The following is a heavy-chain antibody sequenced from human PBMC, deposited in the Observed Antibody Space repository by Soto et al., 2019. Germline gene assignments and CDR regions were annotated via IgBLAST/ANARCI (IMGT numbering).Heavy chain of an antibody. Sequence: SETLSLTCAVYGGSFSGYYWSWIRQPPGKGLEWIGEINHSGSTNYNPSLKSRVTISVDTSKNQFSLKLSSVTAADTAVYYCARRAGYNLWFDPWGQGTLVTVSS. CDR3: ARRAGYNLWFDP. D-gene: IGHD1-1*01. J-gene: IGHJ5*02. CDR1: GGSFSGYY. V-gene: IGHV4-34*01. CDR2: INHSGST.